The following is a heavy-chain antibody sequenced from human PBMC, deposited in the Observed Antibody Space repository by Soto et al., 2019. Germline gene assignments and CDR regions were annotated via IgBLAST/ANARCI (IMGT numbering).Heavy chain of an antibody. V-gene: IGHV4-59*08. D-gene: IGHD3-10*01. CDR3: VRQGIGPLHGLVDV. CDR2: VYNTGGT. Sequence: QVQLQQSGPGLVKPSETLSLTCTVSSGPTSSHNWGWIRQPPGRGLEWIGYVYNTGGTSYNPTLRRRVTISADTSTKNISLTLSSVTAADTAVYYCVRQGIGPLHGLVDVWGQGTTVSVSS. J-gene: IGHJ6*02. CDR1: SGPTSSHN.